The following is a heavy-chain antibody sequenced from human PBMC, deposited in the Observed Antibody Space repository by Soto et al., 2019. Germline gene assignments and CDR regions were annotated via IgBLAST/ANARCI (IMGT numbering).Heavy chain of an antibody. D-gene: IGHD3-22*01. CDR3: ARGYSSGYSYYGMDV. CDR2: IYHSGST. V-gene: IGHV4-30-2*01. CDR1: GGSISSGGYS. J-gene: IGHJ6*02. Sequence: SETLSLTCAVSGGSISSGGYSWGWIRQPPGKGLEWIGYIYHSGSTYYNPSLKSRVTISVDRSKNQFSLKLSSVTAADTAVYYCARGYSSGYSYYGMDVWGQGTTVTVS.